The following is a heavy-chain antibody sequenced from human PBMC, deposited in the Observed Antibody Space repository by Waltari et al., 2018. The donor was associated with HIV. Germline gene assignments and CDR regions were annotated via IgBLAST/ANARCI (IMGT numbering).Heavy chain of an antibody. V-gene: IGHV1-69*12. CDR3: ATGGTTTVIKGAKSYFDL. J-gene: IGHJ2*01. CDR1: GGTFSSDA. Sequence: QVHLVQSGAEVKKPGSSVKVSCKASGGTFSSDAISWVRQAPGQGLEWMGGIMSMYGTTNYAQKFQGRVTITADDSMSTVYMELSSLRLEDTAVYYCATGGTTTVIKGAKSYFDLWGRGTLVTVSS. CDR2: IMSMYGTT. D-gene: IGHD4-4*01.